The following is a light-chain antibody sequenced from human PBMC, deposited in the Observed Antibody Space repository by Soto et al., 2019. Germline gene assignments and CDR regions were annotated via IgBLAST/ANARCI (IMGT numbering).Light chain of an antibody. CDR1: SSDVGGYNY. J-gene: IGLJ1*01. CDR2: DVK. V-gene: IGLV2-11*01. Sequence: QSALTQPRSVSGSPGQSVTISCTGSSSDVGGYNYVTWYQQYPGKAPKVMIYDVKTRPSGVPVRFSGSKSGNTASLTISGLQAEDEADYYCCSYAGDYTFVFGTGTKLTVL. CDR3: CSYAGDYTFV.